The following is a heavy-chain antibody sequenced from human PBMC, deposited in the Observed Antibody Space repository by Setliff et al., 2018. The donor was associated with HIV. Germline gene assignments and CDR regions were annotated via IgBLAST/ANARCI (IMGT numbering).Heavy chain of an antibody. V-gene: IGHV4-34*01. D-gene: IGHD6-19*01. CDR3: GRVSGWIYPTVNYYGLDV. CDR1: GGSFNNYY. CDR2: INHSGST. Sequence: SETLSLTCAVYGGSFNNYYWSWIRQPPGKGLEWIGEINHSGSTSYNPSLKSRVTISVDTSKNQFSLKLNSITAADTAVYYCGRVSGWIYPTVNYYGLDVWGQGTTVTVSS. J-gene: IGHJ6*02.